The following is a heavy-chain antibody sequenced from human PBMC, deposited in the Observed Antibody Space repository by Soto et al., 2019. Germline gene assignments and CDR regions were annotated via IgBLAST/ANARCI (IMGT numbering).Heavy chain of an antibody. CDR2: IYYSGST. V-gene: IGHV4-59*01. J-gene: IGHJ5*02. CDR1: GGSISSYY. Sequence: QVQLQESGPGLVKPSETLSLTCTVSGGSISSYYWSWIRQPPGKGLEWIGYIYYSGSTNYNPSLKSRVTISVDTSMTQFSLKLGSVTAADTAVYYCARASLDGYCSGGSCYSYNWFDPWGQGTLVTVSS. CDR3: ARASLDGYCSGGSCYSYNWFDP. D-gene: IGHD2-15*01.